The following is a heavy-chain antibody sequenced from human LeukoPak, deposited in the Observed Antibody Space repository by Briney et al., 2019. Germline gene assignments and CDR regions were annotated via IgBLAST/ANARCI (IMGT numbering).Heavy chain of an antibody. CDR3: ATLVVTAIDFQH. CDR1: GFTFSSYS. D-gene: IGHD2-21*02. Sequence: GGSLRLSCAASGFTFSSYSMNWVRQAPGKGLEWVSSISSSSSYIYYADSVKGRFTISRDNAKNSLYLQMNSLRAEDTAVYYCATLVVTAIDFQHWGQGTLVTVSS. J-gene: IGHJ1*01. CDR2: ISSSSSYI. V-gene: IGHV3-21*01.